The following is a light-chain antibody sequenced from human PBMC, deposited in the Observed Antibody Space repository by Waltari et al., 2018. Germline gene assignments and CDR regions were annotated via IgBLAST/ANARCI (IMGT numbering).Light chain of an antibody. CDR2: DVS. J-gene: IGLJ2*01. V-gene: IGLV2-11*01. CDR1: SSDVGGYNY. CDR3: CSYAGSFVV. Sequence: QSALTQPRSVSGSPGQSVTISCPGTSSDVGGYNYVSWYQQHPGKAPKLMIYDVSKRPSGVPDRFSGSKSGNTASLTSSGLQAEDEADYYCCSYAGSFVVFGGGTKLTVL.